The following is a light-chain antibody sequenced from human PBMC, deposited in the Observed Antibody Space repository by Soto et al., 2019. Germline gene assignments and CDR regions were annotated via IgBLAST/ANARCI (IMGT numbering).Light chain of an antibody. CDR3: HQYDNKPPIT. V-gene: IGKV3-15*01. CDR1: QSVSSN. CDR2: STS. J-gene: IGKJ5*01. Sequence: EIVMTQAPATLSVSPGERATLSCRASQSVSSNLAWYQQKPGQAPRLLIYSTSTRATGIPDRFSGSGSGTEYTLTISGLQSDHFADDTAHQYDNKPPITVGYRTGL.